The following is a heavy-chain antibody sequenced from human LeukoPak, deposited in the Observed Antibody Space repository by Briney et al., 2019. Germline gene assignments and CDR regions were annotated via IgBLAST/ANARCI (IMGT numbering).Heavy chain of an antibody. CDR3: ARAPDGVIEYFQH. D-gene: IGHD2-21*01. CDR2: IYHSGST. Sequence: SETLSLTCPVSGGSISSTNWWSWVRQPPGKGLEWIGEIYHSGSTRYNPSLKSRVTISVDKSKNQLSLKLSSVTAADTAVYYCARAPDGVIEYFQHWGQGTLVTVSS. J-gene: IGHJ1*01. V-gene: IGHV4-4*02. CDR1: GGSISSTNW.